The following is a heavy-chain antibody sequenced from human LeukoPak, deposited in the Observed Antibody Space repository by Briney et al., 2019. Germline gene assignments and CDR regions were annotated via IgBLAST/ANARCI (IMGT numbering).Heavy chain of an antibody. J-gene: IGHJ4*02. V-gene: IGHV3-23*01. CDR2: MSGSGGST. CDR1: GFTFSSYA. Sequence: DPGGSLRLSCAASGFTFSSYAMSWVRQAPGKGLEWVSAMSGSGGSTYYADSVKGRFTISRDNSKNTLYLQMNSLRAEDTAVYYCAKDLRYYDFWSGYCPDYWGQGTLVTVSS. D-gene: IGHD3-3*01. CDR3: AKDLRYYDFWSGYCPDY.